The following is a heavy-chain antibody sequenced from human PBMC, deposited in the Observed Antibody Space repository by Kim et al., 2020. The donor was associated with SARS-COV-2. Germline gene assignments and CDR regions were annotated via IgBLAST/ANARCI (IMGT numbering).Heavy chain of an antibody. CDR3: ARVSIAAAPDY. D-gene: IGHD6-13*01. CDR2: ISSSGSTI. J-gene: IGHJ4*02. V-gene: IGHV3-48*03. Sequence: GGSLRLSCAASGFTFSSYEMNWVRQAPGKGLEWVSYISSSGSTIYYADSVKGRFTISRDNAKNSLYLQMNSLRAEDTAVYYCARVSIAAAPDYWGQRTLVTVSS. CDR1: GFTFSSYE.